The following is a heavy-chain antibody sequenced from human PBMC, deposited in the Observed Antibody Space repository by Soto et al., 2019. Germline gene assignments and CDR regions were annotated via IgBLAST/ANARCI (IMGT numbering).Heavy chain of an antibody. V-gene: IGHV1-69*13. Sequence: SVKVSCKASGGTFSSYAISWVRQAPGQGLEWMGGIIPIFGTANYAQKFQGRVTITADESTSTAYMELSSLRSEDTAVYYCASSLGEGVAARRYYYYGMDVWGQGTTVTV. D-gene: IGHD6-6*01. CDR2: IIPIFGTA. CDR3: ASSLGEGVAARRYYYYGMDV. J-gene: IGHJ6*02. CDR1: GGTFSSYA.